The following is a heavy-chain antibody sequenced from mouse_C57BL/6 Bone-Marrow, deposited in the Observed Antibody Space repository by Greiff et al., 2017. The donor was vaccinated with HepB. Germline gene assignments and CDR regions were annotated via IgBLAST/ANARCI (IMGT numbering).Heavy chain of an antibody. Sequence: QLQQPGTELVKPGASVKLSCKASGYTFTSYWMHWVKQRPGQGLEWIGNINPSNGGTNYNEKFKSKATLTVDKSSSTAYMQLSSLTSEDSAVYYCARRGYYYGSSPAWFAYWGQGTLVTVSA. CDR2: INPSNGGT. J-gene: IGHJ3*01. V-gene: IGHV1-53*01. CDR3: ARRGYYYGSSPAWFAY. CDR1: GYTFTSYW. D-gene: IGHD1-1*01.